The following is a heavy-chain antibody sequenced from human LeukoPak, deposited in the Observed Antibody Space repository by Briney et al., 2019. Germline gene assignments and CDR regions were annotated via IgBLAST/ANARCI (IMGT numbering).Heavy chain of an antibody. Sequence: GGSLRLPCTASGFPFGDYAMSWIRQAPGKGLEWVSYISISGTTTNYADSVKGRFTISRDDARNSLYLQMNSLTAEDTAVYYCAKDILAAGLFFDYWGQGTLVTVSS. D-gene: IGHD6-13*01. CDR1: GFPFGDYA. CDR2: ISISGTTT. CDR3: AKDILAAGLFFDY. J-gene: IGHJ4*02. V-gene: IGHV3-11*01.